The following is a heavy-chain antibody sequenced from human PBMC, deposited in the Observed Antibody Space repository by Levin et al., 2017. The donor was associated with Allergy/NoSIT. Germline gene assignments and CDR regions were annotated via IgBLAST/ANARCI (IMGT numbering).Heavy chain of an antibody. J-gene: IGHJ6*03. D-gene: IGHD2-2*01. CDR2: LIPTVSSA. V-gene: IGHV1-69*06. Sequence: VASVKVSCKASGGDFNNYGINWVRQAPGQGLEWMGGLIPTVSSATYAQKFQGRVTITADKSTNTAYMELSRLRFDDTAVYYCARGHCSSTTCTPYYFYYYMDVWGKGTTVTVSS. CDR3: ARGHCSSTTCTPYYFYYYMDV. CDR1: GGDFNNYG.